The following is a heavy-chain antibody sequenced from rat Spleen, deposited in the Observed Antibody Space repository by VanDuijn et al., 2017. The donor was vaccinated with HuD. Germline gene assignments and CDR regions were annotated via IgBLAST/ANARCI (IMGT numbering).Heavy chain of an antibody. J-gene: IGHJ4*01. CDR1: GFTFSNYY. CDR2: ISTGGGNT. CDR3: ARGFDSSSLGEVRDA. V-gene: IGHV5-25*01. D-gene: IGHD1-2*01. Sequence: EVQLVESGGGLVQPGRSMKLSCAASGFTFSNYYMAWVRQAPTKGLEWVASISTGGGNTYYRDSVKGRFTISRDNAQSTLYLQMDSLRSEDTATYYCARGFDSSSLGEVRDAWGQVASVTVSS.